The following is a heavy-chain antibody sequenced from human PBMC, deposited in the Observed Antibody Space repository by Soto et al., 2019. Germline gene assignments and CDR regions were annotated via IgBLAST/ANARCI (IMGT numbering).Heavy chain of an antibody. D-gene: IGHD1-1*01. CDR3: TRWPRSTSTGTGAF. CDR1: GFTFSMYW. J-gene: IGHJ4*02. V-gene: IGHV3-74*01. CDR2: INDDGIST. Sequence: GGSLRLSCAASGFTFSMYWMHWVRQVPGKGPEWVSRINDDGISTNYADSVKGRFTISRDNAKNTLYLQMNGLRVEDTAVYYCTRWPRSTSTGTGAFWGQGTLVTVSS.